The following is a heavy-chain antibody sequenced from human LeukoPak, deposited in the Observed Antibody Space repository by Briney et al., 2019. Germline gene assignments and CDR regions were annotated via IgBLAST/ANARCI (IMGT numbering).Heavy chain of an antibody. J-gene: IGHJ4*02. CDR1: GFTFSSYG. V-gene: IGHV3-33*01. Sequence: GGSLRLSCAASGFTFSSYGMHWVRQAPGKGLEWVAVIWYDGSNKYYAGSVKGRFTISRDNSKNTLYLQMNSLRAEDTAVYYCARGPSDSSGWYAGFDYWGQGTLVTVSS. CDR3: ARGPSDSSGWYAGFDY. CDR2: IWYDGSNK. D-gene: IGHD6-19*01.